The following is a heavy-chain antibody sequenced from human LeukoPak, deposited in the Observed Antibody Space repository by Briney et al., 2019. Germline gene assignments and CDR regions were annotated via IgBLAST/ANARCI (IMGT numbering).Heavy chain of an antibody. J-gene: IGHJ4*02. CDR1: GFTFNSYN. V-gene: IGHV3-21*01. D-gene: IGHD2-15*01. Sequence: GGSLRLSCAASGFTFNSYNMNWVCRAPGKGLEWVSSISDNSRDMYYAYSVKGRFTISRDNAKNSLYLQMNSLRAEDTAVYYCAREGGAEDFDYWGQGTLVTVSS. CDR2: ISDNSRDM. CDR3: AREGGAEDFDY.